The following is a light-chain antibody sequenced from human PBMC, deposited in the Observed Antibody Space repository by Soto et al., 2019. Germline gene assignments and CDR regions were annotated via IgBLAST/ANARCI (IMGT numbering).Light chain of an antibody. V-gene: IGLV2-8*01. Sequence: QSALTQPPSASGSPGQSVTISCTGTKNDIGVYDFVSWYQHHPGKAPRLIIYEVVQRPSGVPDRFSGSKSGDTASLTVYGLQAADEADYFCKSYAGSNTYVFRSGTKV. CDR1: KNDIGVYDF. CDR3: KSYAGSNTYV. J-gene: IGLJ1*01. CDR2: EVV.